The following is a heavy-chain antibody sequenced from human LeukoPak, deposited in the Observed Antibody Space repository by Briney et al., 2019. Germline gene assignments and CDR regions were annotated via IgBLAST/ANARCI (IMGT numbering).Heavy chain of an antibody. CDR2: IYCSGST. CDR3: ARNPDYYGSGRDY. Sequence: SETLSLTCTVSGGSISSSSYYWGWIRQPPGKGLEWIGGIYCSGSTYYNPSLKSRVTISVDTSKNQFSLKLSSVTAADTAVYYCARNPDYYGSGRDYWGQGTLVTVSS. J-gene: IGHJ4*02. V-gene: IGHV4-39*07. CDR1: GGSISSSSYY. D-gene: IGHD3-10*01.